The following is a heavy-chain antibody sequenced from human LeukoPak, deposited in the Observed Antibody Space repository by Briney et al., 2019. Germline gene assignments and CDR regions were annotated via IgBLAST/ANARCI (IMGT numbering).Heavy chain of an antibody. J-gene: IGHJ5*02. V-gene: IGHV3-30*02. Sequence: GGSLRLSCAASGFSFRNYGMHWVRQAPGKGLEWVAFIRFDGTDEFYADSVKGRFTISRDNSKNTLYLQMNSLRAEDTAVYYCAKGPRSSWSLNWFDPWGQGTLVTVSS. CDR3: AKGPRSSWSLNWFDP. D-gene: IGHD6-13*01. CDR2: IRFDGTDE. CDR1: GFSFRNYG.